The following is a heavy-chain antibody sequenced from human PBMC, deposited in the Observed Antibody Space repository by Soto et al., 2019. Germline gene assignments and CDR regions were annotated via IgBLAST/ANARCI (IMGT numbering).Heavy chain of an antibody. CDR1: GFSFSRFE. V-gene: IGHV3-48*03. J-gene: IGHJ4*02. D-gene: IGHD2-8*02. CDR3: ARVTDLDY. Sequence: GGSLRLSCAASGFSFSRFEMNWVRQAPGKGLEWVSYISSSGAITYYADSVRGRFTISRDNTKNSLHLQMNSLRAGDTAVYYCARVTDLDYWGQGTLVTVS. CDR2: ISSSGAIT.